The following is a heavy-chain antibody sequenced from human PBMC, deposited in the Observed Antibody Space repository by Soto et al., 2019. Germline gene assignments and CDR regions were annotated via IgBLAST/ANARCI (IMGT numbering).Heavy chain of an antibody. CDR2: IYYSGST. CDR3: ARAGTTGKRGAFDI. CDR1: GGSISSYY. D-gene: IGHD1-1*01. J-gene: IGHJ3*02. V-gene: IGHV4-59*01. Sequence: SETLSLTCTVSGGSISSYYWSWIRQPPGKGLEWIGYIYYSGSTNYNPSLKSRVTISVDTSKNQFSLKLSSVTAADTAVYCCARAGTTGKRGAFDIWGQGTMVTVSS.